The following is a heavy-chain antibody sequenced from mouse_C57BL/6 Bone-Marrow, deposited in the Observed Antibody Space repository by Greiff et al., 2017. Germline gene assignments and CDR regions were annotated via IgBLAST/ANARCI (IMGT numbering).Heavy chain of an antibody. CDR3: AREYLYHAMDY. D-gene: IGHD5-1-1*01. CDR2: ISYDGSN. V-gene: IGHV3-6*01. CDR1: GYSITSGYY. Sequence: EVQVVESGPGLVKPSQSLSLTCSVTGYSITSGYYWNWIRQFPGNKLEWMGYISYDGSNNYNPSLKNRISITRDTSKNQFFLKLNSVTTEDTATYYCAREYLYHAMDYWGQGTSVTVSS. J-gene: IGHJ4*01.